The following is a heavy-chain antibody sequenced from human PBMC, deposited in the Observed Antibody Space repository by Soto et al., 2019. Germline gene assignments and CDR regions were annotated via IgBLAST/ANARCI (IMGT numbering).Heavy chain of an antibody. J-gene: IGHJ4*02. Sequence: ASVKVSCKTSGYTFTNFCISWVRQAPGQGLEWMGWVTTDKGKTTYAQKFQGGVTMTTDTSTSTAYMELRSLRSDDTAVYYCATRSPAFDYWGQGTLVTVSS. V-gene: IGHV1-18*01. CDR3: ATRSPAFDY. CDR2: VTTDKGKT. CDR1: GYTFTNFC.